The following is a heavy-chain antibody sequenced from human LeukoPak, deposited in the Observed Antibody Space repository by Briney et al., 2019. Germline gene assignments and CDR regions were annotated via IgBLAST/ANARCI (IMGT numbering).Heavy chain of an antibody. CDR1: GGSISSYY. J-gene: IGHJ4*02. Sequence: SETLSLTCTVSGGSISSYYWSWIRQPPGKGLEWIGYIYTSGSTNYNPSLKSRVTISVDTSKNQFYLKLSSVTAADTAVYYCARLYYDSSGLLGHYFDYWGQGTLVTVSS. D-gene: IGHD3-22*01. V-gene: IGHV4-4*09. CDR2: IYTSGST. CDR3: ARLYYDSSGLLGHYFDY.